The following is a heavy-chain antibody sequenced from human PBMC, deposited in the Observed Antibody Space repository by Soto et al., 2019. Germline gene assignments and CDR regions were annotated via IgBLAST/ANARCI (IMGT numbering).Heavy chain of an antibody. Sequence: EVQLLESGGGLVQPGGSLRLSCAASGFTFSTYAMSWVRQAPGKGLEWVSAISNSGFNTFYADSVRGRFTISRGNSKNTLYLQMNSLTADDTAIYYCTKLRDSHTDYWGQGTLVTVSS. CDR3: TKLRDSHTDY. CDR2: ISNSGFNT. J-gene: IGHJ4*02. D-gene: IGHD2-21*02. V-gene: IGHV3-23*01. CDR1: GFTFSTYA.